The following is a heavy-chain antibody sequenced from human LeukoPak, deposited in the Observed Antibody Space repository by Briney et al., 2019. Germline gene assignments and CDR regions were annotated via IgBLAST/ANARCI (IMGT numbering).Heavy chain of an antibody. Sequence: SETLSLTCTVSGGSISSHYWSWIRQPPGKGLEWIGYIYYSGSTNYNPSLKSRVTISVDTSKNQFSLKLSSVTAADTAVYYCARGPYYDFWSVTTAGYFDYWGQGTLVTVSS. V-gene: IGHV4-59*11. CDR3: ARGPYYDFWSVTTAGYFDY. D-gene: IGHD3-3*01. J-gene: IGHJ4*02. CDR1: GGSISSHY. CDR2: IYYSGST.